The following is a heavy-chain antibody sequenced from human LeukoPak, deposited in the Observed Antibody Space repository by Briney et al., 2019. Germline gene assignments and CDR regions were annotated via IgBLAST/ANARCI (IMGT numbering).Heavy chain of an antibody. Sequence: GASVKVSCKASGGTFSSYAISWVRQAPRQGLEWMGGIIPIFGTANYAQKFQGRVTITTDESTSTAYMELSSLRSEDTVVYYCARWSGGYSSRFDYWGQGTLVTVSS. CDR2: IIPIFGTA. V-gene: IGHV1-69*05. J-gene: IGHJ4*02. D-gene: IGHD5-18*01. CDR1: GGTFSSYA. CDR3: ARWSGGYSSRFDY.